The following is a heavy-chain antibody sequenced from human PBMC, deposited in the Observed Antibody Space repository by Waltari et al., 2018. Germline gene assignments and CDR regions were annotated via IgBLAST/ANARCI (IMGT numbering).Heavy chain of an antibody. CDR1: GGSISSYY. J-gene: IGHJ3*02. V-gene: IGHV4-4*07. D-gene: IGHD5-12*01. Sequence: QVQLQESGPGLVKPSETLSLTCTVSGGSISSYYWSWIRQPAGKGLEWIGRIYTSGSTNYNPSLKSRVTMSVDTSKNQFSLKLSSVTAADTAVYYCTNRLQLHRDAFDIWGQGTMVTVSS. CDR3: TNRLQLHRDAFDI. CDR2: IYTSGST.